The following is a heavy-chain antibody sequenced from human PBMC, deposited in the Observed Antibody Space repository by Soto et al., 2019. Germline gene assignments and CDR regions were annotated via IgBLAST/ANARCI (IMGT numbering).Heavy chain of an antibody. CDR2: IYYSVST. D-gene: IGHD6-13*01. CDR3: ARQRDSSSWYGGVAVAEFDY. Sequence: QLQLQESGPGLVKPSETLSLTCTVSGGSISSSSYYWGWIRQPPGKWLEWIGSIYYSVSTYYNPSLKSRVTKSVETSNNQFSLTLSSVTAADTDVYYCARQRDSSSWYGGVAVAEFDYWGQGTLVTVFS. J-gene: IGHJ4*02. CDR1: GGSISSSSYY. V-gene: IGHV4-39*01.